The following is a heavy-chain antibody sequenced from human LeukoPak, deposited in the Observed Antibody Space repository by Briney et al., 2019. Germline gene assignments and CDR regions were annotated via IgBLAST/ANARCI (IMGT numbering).Heavy chain of an antibody. CDR1: GGSISSYY. J-gene: IGHJ6*03. CDR2: IYTSGST. D-gene: IGHD4-17*01. V-gene: IGHV4-4*07. CDR3: ARDYSTVTTWGYYYYMDV. Sequence: PSETLSLTCTVSGGSISSYYWSWIRQPAGKGLEWIGRIYTSGSTDYNPSLKSRVTMSVDTSKNQFSLKLSSVTAADTAVYYCARDYSTVTTWGYYYYMDVWGKGTTVTVSS.